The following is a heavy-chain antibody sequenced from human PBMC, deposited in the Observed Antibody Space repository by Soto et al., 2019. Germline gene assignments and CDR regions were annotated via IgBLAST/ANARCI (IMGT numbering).Heavy chain of an antibody. CDR1: GDSISGFY. D-gene: IGHD2-2*01. CDR2: IYYTGST. CDR3: AGSSTSWGAFDI. V-gene: IGHV4-59*03. Sequence: SETLSLTCTVSGDSISGFYWSWVRQPPGKGLEYIGYIYYTGSTNYNPSLKSRLTISVDTSKNQFSLKLSSVTAADTAVYYCAGSSTSWGAFDIWGQGTMVTVSS. J-gene: IGHJ3*02.